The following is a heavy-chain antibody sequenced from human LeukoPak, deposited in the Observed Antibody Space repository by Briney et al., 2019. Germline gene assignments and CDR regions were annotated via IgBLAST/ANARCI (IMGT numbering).Heavy chain of an antibody. D-gene: IGHD1-1*01. CDR1: GFTFSSYW. J-gene: IGHJ6*02. Sequence: GGSLRLSCAASGFTFSSYWMHWVRQAPGKGLVWVSRINSDGSSTSYADSVKGRFTISRDNAKNTLYLQMNSLRAEDTAVYYCARDPRPSFVLGTYGMDVWGQGTTVTASS. V-gene: IGHV3-74*01. CDR3: ARDPRPSFVLGTYGMDV. CDR2: INSDGSST.